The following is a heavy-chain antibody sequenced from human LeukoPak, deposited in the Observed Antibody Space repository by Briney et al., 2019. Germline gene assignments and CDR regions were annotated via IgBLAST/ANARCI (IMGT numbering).Heavy chain of an antibody. V-gene: IGHV3-11*04. CDR3: AKKLTGQNYYYMDV. D-gene: IGHD4-23*01. CDR2: ISSSGSTI. CDR1: GFTVSSNY. Sequence: GSLRLSSAASGFTVSSNYMSWVRQAPGKGLEWVSYISSSGSTIYYADSVKGRFTISRDNAKNSLYLQMNSLRAEDTAVYYCAKKLTGQNYYYMDVWGKGTTVTVSS. J-gene: IGHJ6*03.